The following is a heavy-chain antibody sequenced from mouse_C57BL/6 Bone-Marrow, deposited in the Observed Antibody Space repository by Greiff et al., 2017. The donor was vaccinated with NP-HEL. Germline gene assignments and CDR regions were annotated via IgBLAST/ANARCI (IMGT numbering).Heavy chain of an antibody. CDR2: ISGGGGNT. CDR3: ARNGYSNYEVNFDY. Sequence: EVQLVESGGGLVKPGGSLKLSCAASGFTFSSYTMSWVRQTPEKRLEWVATISGGGGNTYYPDSVKGRFTISRDNAKNTLYLQMSSLRSEDTALYYCARNGYSNYEVNFDYWGQGTTLTVSS. CDR1: GFTFSSYT. J-gene: IGHJ2*01. V-gene: IGHV5-9*01. D-gene: IGHD2-5*01.